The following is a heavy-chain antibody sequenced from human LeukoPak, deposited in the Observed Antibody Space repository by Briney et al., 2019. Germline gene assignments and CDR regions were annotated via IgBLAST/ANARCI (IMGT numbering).Heavy chain of an antibody. J-gene: IGHJ5*02. CDR3: AEAFVTTVPRGNWFDP. Sequence: GGSLRLSCAASGFTFSRYAMSWVRQAPGKGLEWVSAISGSGGSTYYADSVKGRFTIPRDNSKNTLYLQMNSLRAEDTAVYYCAEAFVTTVPRGNWFDPWGQGTLGTGSS. V-gene: IGHV3-23*01. D-gene: IGHD4-17*01. CDR1: GFTFSRYA. CDR2: ISGSGGST.